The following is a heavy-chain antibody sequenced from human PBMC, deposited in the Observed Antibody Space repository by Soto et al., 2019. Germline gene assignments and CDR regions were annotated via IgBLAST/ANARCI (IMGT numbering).Heavy chain of an antibody. Sequence: QVQLVESGGGLVKPGGSLRLSCAVSGFTFSDYYMTWIRQAPGKGLEWVSYISSSTSHTNYADSVKGRLTISRDNAKNSLFLQMNSLRAEDTAGYYRARGRGAAADYFDFWGQGTLENVSS. V-gene: IGHV3-11*05. D-gene: IGHD6-13*01. J-gene: IGHJ4*02. CDR2: ISSSTSHT. CDR1: GFTFSDYY. CDR3: ARGRGAAADYFDF.